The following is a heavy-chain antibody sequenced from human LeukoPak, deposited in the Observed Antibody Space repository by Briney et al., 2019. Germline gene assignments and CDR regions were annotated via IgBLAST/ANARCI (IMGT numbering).Heavy chain of an antibody. CDR2: IYTSGST. CDR1: GGSISSYY. V-gene: IGHV4-4*07. J-gene: IGHJ3*02. CDR3: ASSLDYYDSGTFDI. Sequence: KPSETLSLTCTVSGGSISSYYWSWIRQPAGKGLEWIGRIYTSGSTNYNPSLKSRVTMSVDTSKNQFSLKLSSVTAADTAVYYCASSLDYYDSGTFDIWGQGTMVTVSS. D-gene: IGHD3-22*01.